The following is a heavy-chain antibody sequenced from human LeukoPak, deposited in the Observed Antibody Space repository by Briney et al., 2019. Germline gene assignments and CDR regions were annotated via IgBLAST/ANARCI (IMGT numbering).Heavy chain of an antibody. CDR2: IYRTGST. D-gene: IGHD3-10*01. CDR3: ARDDNGSGSQPFDY. Sequence: SETLSLTCTVSSWIRQPAGKGLEWIGRIYRTGSTNYNPSLKSRVTISVDKSKNQFSLKLSSVTAADTAVYYCARDDNGSGSQPFDYWGQGTLVTVSS. J-gene: IGHJ4*02. V-gene: IGHV4-4*07.